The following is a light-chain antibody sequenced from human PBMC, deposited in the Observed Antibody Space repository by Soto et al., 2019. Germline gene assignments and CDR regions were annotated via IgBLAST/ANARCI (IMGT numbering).Light chain of an antibody. Sequence: DIQMTQSPSTLSGSVGDRVTITCRASQTISSWLAWYQHQPGRAPRLLISRASTLESGVPPRFSGSGFGTEFTLTIDSLQPDDFGTYYCQQYNSYALTFGQGTRLEIK. CDR2: RAS. J-gene: IGKJ5*01. CDR1: QTISSW. CDR3: QQYNSYALT. V-gene: IGKV1-5*03.